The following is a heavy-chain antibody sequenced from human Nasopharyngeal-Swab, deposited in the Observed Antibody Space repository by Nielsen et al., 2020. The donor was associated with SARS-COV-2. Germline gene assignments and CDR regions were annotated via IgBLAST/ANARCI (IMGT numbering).Heavy chain of an antibody. D-gene: IGHD3-3*01. Sequence: GESLKISCAASGFTFDDYAMHWVRQSPGKGLEWVSLISWAADIASYADSVKGRFTISRDNSKNSLYLQMSSLGPEDTALYYCAAFFTPWSVAVADDVDYWGQGTLVTVSS. J-gene: IGHJ4*02. V-gene: IGHV3-43D*03. CDR2: ISWAADIA. CDR3: AAFFTPWSVAVADDVDY. CDR1: GFTFDDYA.